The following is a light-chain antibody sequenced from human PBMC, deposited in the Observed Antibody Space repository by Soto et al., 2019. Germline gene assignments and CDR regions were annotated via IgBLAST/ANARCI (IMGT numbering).Light chain of an antibody. Sequence: QSALTQPPSASGSPGQSVTISCTGTSSDIGAYNYVSWFQQHPGEAPKLIIYEVDKRPSGVPDRFSGSKAGSTASLTVSGLQADDEADYYCWSYAGRNTYVFGPGTKLAVL. CDR3: WSYAGRNTYV. CDR1: SSDIGAYNY. CDR2: EVD. V-gene: IGLV2-8*01. J-gene: IGLJ1*01.